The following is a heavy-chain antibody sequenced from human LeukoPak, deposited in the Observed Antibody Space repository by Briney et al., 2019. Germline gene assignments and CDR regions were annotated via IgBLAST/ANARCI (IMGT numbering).Heavy chain of an antibody. J-gene: IGHJ4*02. CDR2: IKQDGSEK. Sequence: PGGSLRLSCAASGFTFSSYWMSWVRQAPGKGLEWVANIKQDGSEKYYVDSVKGRFTIPRDNAKNTLYLQMNSLRAEDTAVYYCVTYNWEYETDYWGQGTLVTVSS. CDR3: VTYNWEYETDY. V-gene: IGHV3-7*01. D-gene: IGHD1-20*01. CDR1: GFTFSSYW.